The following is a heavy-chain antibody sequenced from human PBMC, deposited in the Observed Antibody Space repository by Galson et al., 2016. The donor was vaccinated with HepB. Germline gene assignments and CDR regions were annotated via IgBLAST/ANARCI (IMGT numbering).Heavy chain of an antibody. J-gene: IGHJ4*02. CDR1: GFTFSSYA. V-gene: IGHV3-23*01. Sequence: SLRLSCAASGFTFSSYAMSWVRQAPGKGLEWVSAISGSGGSTYHADSVKGRFTISRDNSKNTLNLQMDSLRVEDTALYFCAKRAGGGTYYAIDYWGQGTLVTVPS. CDR3: AKRAGGGTYYAIDY. CDR2: ISGSGGST. D-gene: IGHD1-26*01.